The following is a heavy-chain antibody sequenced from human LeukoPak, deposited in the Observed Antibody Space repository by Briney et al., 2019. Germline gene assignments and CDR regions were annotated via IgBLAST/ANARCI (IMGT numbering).Heavy chain of an antibody. Sequence: PSETLSLTCTVSGGSISSYYWSWIRQPAGKGLEWIGRIYTSGSTNYNPSLKSRVTISGDTSKNQFSLKLSSVTAADTAVYYCARAYCSGGSCPNFAYWGQGALVTVSS. CDR3: ARAYCSGGSCPNFAY. J-gene: IGHJ4*02. V-gene: IGHV4-4*07. CDR1: GGSISSYY. CDR2: IYTSGST. D-gene: IGHD2-15*01.